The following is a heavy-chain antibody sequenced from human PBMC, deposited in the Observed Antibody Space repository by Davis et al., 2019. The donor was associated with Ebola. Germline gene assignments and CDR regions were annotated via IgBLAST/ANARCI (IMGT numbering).Heavy chain of an antibody. CDR2: IYYSGST. Sequence: PSETLSLTCTVSGGSVSSGSYYWSWIRQPPGKGLEWIGYIYYSGSTNYNPSLKSRVTISVDTSKNQFSLKLSSVTAADTAVYYCASWEWPTALSAFDIWGQGTMVTVSS. V-gene: IGHV4-61*01. D-gene: IGHD3-3*01. J-gene: IGHJ3*02. CDR3: ASWEWPTALSAFDI. CDR1: GGSVSSGSYY.